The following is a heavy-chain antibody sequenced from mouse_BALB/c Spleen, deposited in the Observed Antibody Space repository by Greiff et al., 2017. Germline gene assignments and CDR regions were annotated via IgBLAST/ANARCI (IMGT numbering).Heavy chain of an antibody. CDR3: TRKYGNYVLDY. J-gene: IGHJ4*01. D-gene: IGHD2-10*02. CDR1: GYTFTSYY. Sequence: VKLVESGAELVKPGASVKLSCKASGYTFTSYYMYWVKQRPGQGLEWIGEINPSNGGTNFNEKFKSKATLTVDKSSSTAYMQLSSLTSEDSAVYYCTRKYGNYVLDYWGQGTSVTVSS. V-gene: IGHV1S81*02. CDR2: INPSNGGT.